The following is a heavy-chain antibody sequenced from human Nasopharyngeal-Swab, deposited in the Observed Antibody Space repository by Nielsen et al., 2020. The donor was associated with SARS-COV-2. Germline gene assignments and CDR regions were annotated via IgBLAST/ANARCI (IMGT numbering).Heavy chain of an antibody. CDR1: GFTFNNYN. CDR3: ATAGGEDGYGMDV. J-gene: IGHJ6*02. V-gene: IGHV3-9*01. Sequence: SLKISCAASGFTFNNYNFNWVRQAPGKGLEWVSGISWNSGSIGYADSVKGRFTISRDNAKNSLYLQMNSLRAEDTALYYCATAGGEDGYGMDVWGQGTTVTVSS. CDR2: ISWNSGSI. D-gene: IGHD2-21*01.